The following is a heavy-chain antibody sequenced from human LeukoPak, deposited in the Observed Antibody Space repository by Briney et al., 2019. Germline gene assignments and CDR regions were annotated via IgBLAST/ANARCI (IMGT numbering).Heavy chain of an antibody. D-gene: IGHD2-15*01. V-gene: IGHV4-59*01. CDR3: ARGLLLSYFDY. J-gene: IGHJ4*02. CDR1: GGSISSYH. Sequence: SETLSPTFTVSGGSISSYHWSWIRQPPGKGLEWIGYIYYSGSTNYNPSLKSRVTISVDTSKNQFSLKLSSLTAADTAVYYCARGLLLSYFDYWGQGTLVTVSS. CDR2: IYYSGST.